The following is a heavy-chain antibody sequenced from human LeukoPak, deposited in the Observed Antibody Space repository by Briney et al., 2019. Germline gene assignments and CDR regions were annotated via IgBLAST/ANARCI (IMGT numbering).Heavy chain of an antibody. CDR3: ARDRYSGYDWSH. CDR2: ISSSSSYI. D-gene: IGHD5-12*01. CDR1: GFTFSSYS. Sequence: PGGSLRLSCAASGFTFSSYSMNWVRQAPGKGLEWVSSISSSSSYIYYADSVKGRFTISRDNAENSLYLQMNSLRAEDTAVYYCARDRYSGYDWSHWGQGTLVTVSS. V-gene: IGHV3-21*01. J-gene: IGHJ4*02.